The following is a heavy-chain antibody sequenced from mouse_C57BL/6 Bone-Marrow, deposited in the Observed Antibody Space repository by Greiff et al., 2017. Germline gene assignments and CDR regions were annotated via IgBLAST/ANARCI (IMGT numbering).Heavy chain of an antibody. V-gene: IGHV1-81*01. J-gene: IGHJ4*01. CDR2: IYPRSGNT. D-gene: IGHD2-3*01. Sequence: QVQLQQSGAELARPGASVKLSCKASGYTFTSYGISWVKQRPGQGLEWIGEIYPRSGNTYYNEKFKGKATLAADKSSSTAYMELRSLTSEDSAVYFCARDGYYAIDYWGQGTSVTVSS. CDR1: GYTFTSYG. CDR3: ARDGYYAIDY.